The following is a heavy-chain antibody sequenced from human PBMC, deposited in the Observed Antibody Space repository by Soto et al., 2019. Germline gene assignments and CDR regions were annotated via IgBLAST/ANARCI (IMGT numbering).Heavy chain of an antibody. D-gene: IGHD4-17*01. J-gene: IGHJ3*02. V-gene: IGHV1-69*14. CDR3: ARGHEYGGNSDAFDI. Sequence: QVHLVQSGAEVKKPGSSVKVSCKASGGTFSTSSINWLRQAHGQRPEWMGNILPVFGTADYAQKFRDRVTITADKSTNIAYMELRSLFSEDAAVYYCARGHEYGGNSDAFDIWGQGTVVTVSS. CDR2: ILPVFGTA. CDR1: GGTFSTSS.